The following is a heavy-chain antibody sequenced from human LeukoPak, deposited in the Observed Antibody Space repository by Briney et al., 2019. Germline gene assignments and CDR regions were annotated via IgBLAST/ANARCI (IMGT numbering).Heavy chain of an antibody. CDR2: ISGSGGST. J-gene: IGHJ4*02. Sequence: PGGALRLSFAAAGFPFSSYAMSWGRRAPRKGVEWVSAISGSGGSTYYSDSVKGRFTISRDNSKNTLYLQMNSLRGEDTGVYYCAKDRDRSVVYAIRLSHWGQGTLVTVPS. V-gene: IGHV3-23*01. D-gene: IGHD2-8*02. CDR1: GFPFSSYA. CDR3: AKDRDRSVVYAIRLSH.